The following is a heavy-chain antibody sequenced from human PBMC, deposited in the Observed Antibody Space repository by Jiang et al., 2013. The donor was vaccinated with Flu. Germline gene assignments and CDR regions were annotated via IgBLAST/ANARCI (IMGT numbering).Heavy chain of an antibody. Sequence: INPSGGSTNYAXKFQGRVTMTRDTSTSTVYMELSSLRSEDTAVYYCARGYGDFDYWGQGTLVTVSS. J-gene: IGHJ4*02. CDR2: INPSGGST. V-gene: IGHV1-46*03. D-gene: IGHD1-14*01. CDR3: ARGYGDFDY.